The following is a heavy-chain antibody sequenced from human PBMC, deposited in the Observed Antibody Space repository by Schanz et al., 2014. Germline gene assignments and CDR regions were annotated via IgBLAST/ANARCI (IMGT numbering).Heavy chain of an antibody. V-gene: IGHV1-69*02. CDR2: IIPSLGLA. Sequence: QVKLVQSEAEVKKPGSSVKVSCKASGGTFSSYTISWVRQAPGQGLEWMGRIIPSLGLAKYEQKFQDKVTITADTSTTTAYMELSGLRSEDTAVYYCAKGTYYYDSSGYYVFDYWGQGTLVTVSS. D-gene: IGHD3-22*01. CDR3: AKGTYYYDSSGYYVFDY. CDR1: GGTFSSYT. J-gene: IGHJ4*02.